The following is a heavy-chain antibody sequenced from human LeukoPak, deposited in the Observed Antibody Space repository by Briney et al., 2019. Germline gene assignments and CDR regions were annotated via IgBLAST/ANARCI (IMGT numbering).Heavy chain of an antibody. CDR3: TRDHYYDSSGYYLNNWFDP. CDR1: GFTFGDYA. J-gene: IGHJ5*02. V-gene: IGHV3-49*03. Sequence: GGSLRLSCTASGFTFGDYAMSWFRQAPGKGLEWVGFIRSKAYGGTTEYAASVKGRFTISRDDSKSIAYLQMNSLKTEDTAVYYCTRDHYYDSSGYYLNNWFDPWGQGTLVTVSS. D-gene: IGHD3-22*01. CDR2: IRSKAYGGTT.